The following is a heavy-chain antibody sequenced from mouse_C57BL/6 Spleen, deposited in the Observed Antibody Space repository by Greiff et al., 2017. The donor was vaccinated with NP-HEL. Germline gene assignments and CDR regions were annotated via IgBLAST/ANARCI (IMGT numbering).Heavy chain of an antibody. CDR2: IYPGDGDT. V-gene: IGHV1-82*01. Sequence: QVQLQQSGPELVKPGASVKISCKASGYAFSSSWMNWVKQRPGKGLEWIGRIYPGDGDTNYNGKFKGKATLTADKSSSTAYMQLSSLTSEDSAVYFCARTAQGYYFDYWGQGTTLTVSS. D-gene: IGHD3-2*02. CDR1: GYAFSSSW. CDR3: ARTAQGYYFDY. J-gene: IGHJ2*01.